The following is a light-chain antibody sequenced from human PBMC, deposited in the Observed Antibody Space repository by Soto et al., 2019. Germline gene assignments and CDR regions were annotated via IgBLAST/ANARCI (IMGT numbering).Light chain of an antibody. Sequence: LVMTQSPATLSVSPGERVTLSCRASQSVTTNLAWYQQIPGQAPRLLMSDASTRATGIPARFSGSGSGTEFTLTISSLQSEDFAVYYCQQYIKGYTFGQGTKLEIK. CDR1: QSVTTN. CDR3: QQYIKGYT. CDR2: DAS. J-gene: IGKJ2*01. V-gene: IGKV3-15*01.